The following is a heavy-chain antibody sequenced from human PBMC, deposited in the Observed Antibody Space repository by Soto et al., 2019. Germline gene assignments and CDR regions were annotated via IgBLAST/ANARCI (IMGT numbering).Heavy chain of an antibody. V-gene: IGHV3-49*03. CDR2: IRSKAYGGTT. Sequence: GGSLRLSCTASGFTFGDYAMSWCRQAPGEGLGWVGFIRSKAYGGTTAYAASVKGRFTISRDDSKSIAYLQMNSLKTEDTAVYYCTRDLDTAMVSYYYYGMDVWGQGTTVTVSS. D-gene: IGHD5-18*01. CDR1: GFTFGDYA. CDR3: TRDLDTAMVSYYYYGMDV. J-gene: IGHJ6*02.